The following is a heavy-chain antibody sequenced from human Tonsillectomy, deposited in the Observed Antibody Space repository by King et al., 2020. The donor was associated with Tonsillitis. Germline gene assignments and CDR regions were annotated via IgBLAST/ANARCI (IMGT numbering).Heavy chain of an antibody. Sequence: VQLVESGGGVVQPGRSLRLSCAASGFTFRSYGMHWVRQAPGKGLEWVAVISYDGSNKYYADSVKGRFTISSDNSKNTLYLQMNSLRAEDTAVYYCAKDGVGYCSSGSCYSYYGMDVWGQGTTVTVSS. J-gene: IGHJ6*02. V-gene: IGHV3-30*18. D-gene: IGHD2-2*03. CDR1: GFTFRSYG. CDR3: AKDGVGYCSSGSCYSYYGMDV. CDR2: ISYDGSNK.